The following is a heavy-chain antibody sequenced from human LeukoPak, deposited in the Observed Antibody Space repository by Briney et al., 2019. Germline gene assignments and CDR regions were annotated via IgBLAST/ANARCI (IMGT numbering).Heavy chain of an antibody. CDR2: IIPILGIA. CDR3: ARDLGYTMVRGVVV. J-gene: IGHJ4*02. V-gene: IGHV1-69*04. D-gene: IGHD3-10*01. CDR1: GGTFSSYA. Sequence: ASVKVSCKASGGTFSSYAISWVRQAPGQGLEWMGRIIPILGIANYAQKFQGRVTITADKSTSTAYMELSSLRSEDTAVYYCARDLGYTMVRGVVVWGQGTLVTVSS.